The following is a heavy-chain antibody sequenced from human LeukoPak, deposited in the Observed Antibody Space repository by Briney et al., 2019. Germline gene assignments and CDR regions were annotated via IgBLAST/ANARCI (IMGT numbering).Heavy chain of an antibody. CDR2: IYSGGST. CDR1: GFTVSSDY. CDR3: ASRSSWPTYYFDY. J-gene: IGHJ4*02. D-gene: IGHD6-13*01. V-gene: IGHV3-66*01. Sequence: GGSLRLSCAASGFTVSSDYMSWVRQAPGKGLEWVSIIYSGGSTYYADSVKGRFNISRDNSKNTLYLQMKSLRAEDTAVYYCASRSSWPTYYFDYWGQGTLVTVSS.